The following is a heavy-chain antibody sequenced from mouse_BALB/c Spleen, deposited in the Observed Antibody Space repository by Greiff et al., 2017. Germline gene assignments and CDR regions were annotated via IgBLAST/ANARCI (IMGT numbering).Heavy chain of an antibody. CDR3: AREPYAMDF. J-gene: IGHJ4*01. Sequence: QVQLQQSGAELVRPGTSVKVSCKASGYAFTNYLIEWVKQRPGQGLEWIGVINPGSGGTNYNEKFKGKATLTADKSSSTAYMQLSSLTSDDSAVYFCAREPYAMDFWGQGTSVTVSS. CDR1: GYAFTNYL. V-gene: IGHV1-54*01. CDR2: INPGSGGT.